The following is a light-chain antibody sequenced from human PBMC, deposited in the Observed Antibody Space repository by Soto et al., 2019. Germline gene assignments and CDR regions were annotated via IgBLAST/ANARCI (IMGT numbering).Light chain of an antibody. CDR1: QSVNNN. CDR3: QEYNTWPWT. J-gene: IGKJ1*01. V-gene: IGKV3-15*01. CDR2: GAS. Sequence: ETLMTQSPATLSVSPGERATLSCRASQSVNNNLAWYQQKLGQAPRVLIYGASTRATGIPARFTGSGSVTEFILTITSLQSEDSAVYYCQEYNTWPWTFGQGTKVEFK.